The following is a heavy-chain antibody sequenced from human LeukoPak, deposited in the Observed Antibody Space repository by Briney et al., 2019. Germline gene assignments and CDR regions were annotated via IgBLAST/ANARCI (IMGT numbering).Heavy chain of an antibody. CDR3: AKDMGYSSGWYPSRHRPVDY. D-gene: IGHD6-19*01. V-gene: IGHV3-43*01. Sequence: PGGFLRLSCAASGFTFDDYTMHWVRQAPGKGLEWVSLISWDGGSTYYADSVKGRFTISRDNSKNSLYLQMNSLRTEDTALYYCAKDMGYSSGWYPSRHRPVDYWGQGTLVTVSS. CDR1: GFTFDDYT. CDR2: ISWDGGST. J-gene: IGHJ4*02.